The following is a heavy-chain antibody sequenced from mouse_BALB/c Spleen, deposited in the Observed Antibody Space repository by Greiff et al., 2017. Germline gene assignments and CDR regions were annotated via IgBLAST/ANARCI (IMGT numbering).Heavy chain of an antibody. V-gene: IGHV1-9*01. CDR1: GYTFSSYW. D-gene: IGHD1-2*01. CDR2: ILPGSGST. J-gene: IGHJ4*01. CDR3: ARALLYYGYVEYAMDY. Sequence: QVQLQQSGAELMKPGASVKLSCKATGYTFSSYWMEWVKQRPGHGLEWIGEILPGSGSTNYNEKFKGKATFTADTSSNTAYMQLSSLTSEDSAVYYCARALLYYGYVEYAMDYWGQGTSVTVSS.